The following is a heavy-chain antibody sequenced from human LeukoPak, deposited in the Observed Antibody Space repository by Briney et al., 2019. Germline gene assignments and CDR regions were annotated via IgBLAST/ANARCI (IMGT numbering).Heavy chain of an antibody. Sequence: SETLSLTCTVSGGSISSGGYYWSWILQHPGKGLEWIGYIYYSGSTYYNPSLKSRVTISVDTSKNQFSLKLSSVTAADTAVYYCARDGSGSYNWFDPWGQGTLVTVSS. CDR2: IYYSGST. CDR1: GGSISSGGYY. D-gene: IGHD3-10*01. V-gene: IGHV4-31*03. J-gene: IGHJ5*02. CDR3: ARDGSGSYNWFDP.